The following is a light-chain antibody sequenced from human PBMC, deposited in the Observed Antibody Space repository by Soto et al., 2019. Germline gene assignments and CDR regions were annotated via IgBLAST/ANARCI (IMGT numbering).Light chain of an antibody. V-gene: IGLV1-51*01. CDR3: GAWDGSLSVVL. J-gene: IGLJ2*01. CDR2: DSD. Sequence: QSVLTQPPSVSAAPGQKVTISCSGSSANIGSNYVSWYQHLPGTAPKLVIYDSDRRPSXIPDRXSGSKSGTSATLDITGLQTGDEADYYCGAWDGSLSVVLFGGGTKLTVL. CDR1: SANIGSNY.